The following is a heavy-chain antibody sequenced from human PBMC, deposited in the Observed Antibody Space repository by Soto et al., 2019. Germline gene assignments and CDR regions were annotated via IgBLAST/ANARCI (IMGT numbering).Heavy chain of an antibody. CDR3: ARTYGGNSFDY. D-gene: IGHD2-21*02. CDR2: IYYSGST. J-gene: IGHJ4*02. V-gene: IGHV4-31*03. Sequence: SETLSLTCTVSGGSISSGGYYWSWIRQHPGKGLEWIGYIYYSGSTNYNPSLKSRVTISVDTSKNQFSLKLSSVTAADTAVYYCARTYGGNSFDYWGQGTLVTISS. CDR1: GGSISSGGYY.